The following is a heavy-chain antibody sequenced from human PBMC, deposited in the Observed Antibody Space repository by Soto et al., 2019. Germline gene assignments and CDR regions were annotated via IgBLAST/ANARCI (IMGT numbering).Heavy chain of an antibody. CDR1: GLTFSSYV. Sequence: EVQLLESGGGLVQPGGSLRLSGVASGLTFSSYVMSWVRKAPGKGLEWVSTISVGGGSTYYADSVKGRFTVSRDNSKNTLYLQMNSLRVEDTALYYCAKDGFVVVTAINYWGQGTLVTVSS. J-gene: IGHJ4*02. V-gene: IGHV3-23*01. CDR3: AKDGFVVVTAINY. CDR2: ISVGGGST. D-gene: IGHD2-21*02.